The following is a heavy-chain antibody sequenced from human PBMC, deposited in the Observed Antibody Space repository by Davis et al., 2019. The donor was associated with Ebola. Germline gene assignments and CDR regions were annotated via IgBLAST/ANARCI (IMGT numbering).Heavy chain of an antibody. CDR2: ISGSGGST. CDR3: ARVGRLLAV. J-gene: IGHJ4*02. D-gene: IGHD1-26*01. V-gene: IGHV3-23*01. Sequence: GGSLRLSCAASEFTFSGYAMSWVRQAPGKGLEWVSAISGSGGSTYYAGSVKGRFTISRDNSRNTLYLQMNSLRAEDTAVYYCARVGRLLAVWGQGTLVTVSS. CDR1: EFTFSGYA.